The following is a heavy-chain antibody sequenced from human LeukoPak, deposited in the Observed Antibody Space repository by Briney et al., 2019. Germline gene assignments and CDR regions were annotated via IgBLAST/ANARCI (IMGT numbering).Heavy chain of an antibody. CDR3: AKQLSFSAKYNWFDP. J-gene: IGHJ5*02. CDR1: GFTFSSYA. D-gene: IGHD2/OR15-2a*01. CDR2: ISGSGGST. Sequence: GGSLRLSCAASGFTFSSYAMSWVRQAPGKGLEWVSAISGSGGSTYYAVSVKGRFTTSRDNSKNTLYLQMNSLRAEDTAVYYCAKQLSFSAKYNWFDPWGQGTLVTVSS. V-gene: IGHV3-23*01.